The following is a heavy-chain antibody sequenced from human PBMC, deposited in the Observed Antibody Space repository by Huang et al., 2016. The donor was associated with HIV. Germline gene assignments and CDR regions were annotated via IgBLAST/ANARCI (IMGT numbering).Heavy chain of an antibody. CDR1: GDSIASGSYY. V-gene: IGHV4-61*09. CDR3: ARGLGAGTSQ. D-gene: IGHD6-19*01. Sequence: QVQLQESGPRLVKPSQTLSLTCTVSGDSIASGSYYWTWIRQPAGKGLEWMGLVYISGSSNYTPSLKSRATRSVDTSKNQFSLRLSSVTAADTAVYFCARGLGAGTSQWGQGTPVTVSS. J-gene: IGHJ1*01. CDR2: VYISGSS.